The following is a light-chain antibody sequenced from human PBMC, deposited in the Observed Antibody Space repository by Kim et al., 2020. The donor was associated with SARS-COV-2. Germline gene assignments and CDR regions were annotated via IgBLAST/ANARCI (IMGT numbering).Light chain of an antibody. V-gene: IGLV2-8*01. J-gene: IGLJ2*01. CDR1: SDLNY. CDR3: SSFTDNTHVI. CDR2: EVT. Sequence: ASLGRSISISSTGTSDLNYVSWYQQHPGKTPKLIIYEVTKRPSRVPDRFSGSKSGKTASLTVAGLQADDEADYFCSSFTDNTHVIFGGGTQLTVL.